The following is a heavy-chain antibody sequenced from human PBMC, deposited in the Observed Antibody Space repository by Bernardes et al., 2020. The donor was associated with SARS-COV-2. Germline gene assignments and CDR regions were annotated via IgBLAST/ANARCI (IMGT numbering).Heavy chain of an antibody. J-gene: IGHJ3*02. CDR3: ARPRAHSSGWPDAFDI. Sequence: VGSLILSCAASGFTFSSYAMHWVRQAPGKGLEWVAVISYDGSNKYYADSVKGRFTISRDNSKNTLYLQMNSLRAEDTAVYYCARPRAHSSGWPDAFDIWGQGTMVTVSS. V-gene: IGHV3-30-3*01. CDR2: ISYDGSNK. CDR1: GFTFSSYA. D-gene: IGHD6-19*01.